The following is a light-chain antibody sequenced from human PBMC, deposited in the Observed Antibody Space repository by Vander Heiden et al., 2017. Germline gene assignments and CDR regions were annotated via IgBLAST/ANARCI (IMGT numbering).Light chain of an antibody. CDR2: HDS. J-gene: IGLJ7*01. Sequence: SYVLTQPPSVAVAPGQTARSPCGGNHIGSTSVHWYQQKPGRAPVVVVNHDSDRPSGIPARFSGSNSGNTATLTISRVEAGDEADYYCQVWDTTADQGVFGGGTKLTVL. CDR1: HIGSTS. CDR3: QVWDTTADQGV. V-gene: IGLV3-21*02.